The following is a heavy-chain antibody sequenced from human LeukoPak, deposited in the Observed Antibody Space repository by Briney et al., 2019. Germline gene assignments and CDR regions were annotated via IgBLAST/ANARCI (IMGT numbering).Heavy chain of an antibody. CDR1: GGSISSGGYY. Sequence: PSQTLSLTCTVSGGSISSGGYYWSWIRQPPGKGLEWIGYIYHSGSTYYNPSLKSRVTISVDRSKNQFSLKLSSVTAADTAVYYCARVQADYDGDSDYWGQGTLVTVSS. CDR2: IYHSGST. J-gene: IGHJ4*02. D-gene: IGHD3-16*01. CDR3: ARVQADYDGDSDY. V-gene: IGHV4-30-2*01.